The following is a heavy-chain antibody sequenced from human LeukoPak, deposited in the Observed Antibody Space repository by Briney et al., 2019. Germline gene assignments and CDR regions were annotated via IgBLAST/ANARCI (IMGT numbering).Heavy chain of an antibody. CDR3: ARAGAARHRPWSIDYYMDV. CDR1: GFTVSSNY. V-gene: IGHV3-53*01. Sequence: GGSLRLSCAVSGFTVSSNYMSWVRQAPGKGLEWVSVIYSGGSTYYADSVKGRFTISRDNSKNTLYLQMNSLRAEDTAVYYCARAGAARHRPWSIDYYMDVWSKGTTVTVSS. D-gene: IGHD6-6*01. CDR2: IYSGGST. J-gene: IGHJ6*03.